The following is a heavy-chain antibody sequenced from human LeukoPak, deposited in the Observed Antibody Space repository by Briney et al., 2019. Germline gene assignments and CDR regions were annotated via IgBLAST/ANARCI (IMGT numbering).Heavy chain of an antibody. V-gene: IGHV3-64D*06. CDR3: VKDCGSIIRDCDS. CDR1: GFTFSTYA. D-gene: IGHD2-21*01. Sequence: PGGSLRLSCSASGFTFSTYAMHWVRQAPGKGLEYVSAINGNGDTIYYADSVKGRFTISRDDSRDTLYLQMSSLRAEDTAVYYGVKDCGSIIRDCDSWGRGTLVTVSS. CDR2: INGNGDTI. J-gene: IGHJ4*02.